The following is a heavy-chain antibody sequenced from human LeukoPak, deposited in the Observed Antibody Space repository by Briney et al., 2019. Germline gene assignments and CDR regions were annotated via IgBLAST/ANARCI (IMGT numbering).Heavy chain of an antibody. CDR3: ARDGIAVAGGGADYYYYMDV. Sequence: ASVKVSCKASGYTFTGYYMHWVRQAPGQGLEWMGWINPNSGGTNYAQKFQGRVTMTRDTSISTAYMELSRLRSDDTAVYYCARDGIAVAGGGADYYYYMDVWGKGTTVTVSS. CDR1: GYTFTGYY. V-gene: IGHV1-2*02. CDR2: INPNSGGT. D-gene: IGHD6-19*01. J-gene: IGHJ6*03.